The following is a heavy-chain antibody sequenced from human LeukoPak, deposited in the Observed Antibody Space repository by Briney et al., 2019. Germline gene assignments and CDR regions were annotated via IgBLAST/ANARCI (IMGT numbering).Heavy chain of an antibody. CDR1: GGSISSYY. CDR3: AREGYSYGHGALY. J-gene: IGHJ4*02. Sequence: SETLSLTCTVSGGSISSYYWSWIRQPPGKGLEWIGYIYYSGTTNYNPSLKSRVTISVDTSKNQFSLKLSSVTAADTAVYYCAREGYSYGHGALYWGQGTLVTVSS. V-gene: IGHV4-59*12. D-gene: IGHD5-18*01. CDR2: IYYSGTT.